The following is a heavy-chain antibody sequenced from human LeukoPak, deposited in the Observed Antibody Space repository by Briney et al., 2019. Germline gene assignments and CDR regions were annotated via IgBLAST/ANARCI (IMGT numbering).Heavy chain of an antibody. V-gene: IGHV3-23*01. Sequence: GGSLRLSCAASGFTFSSYSMTWVRQAPGKGLEWVSVISGSGGATYYADSVKGRFTISRDNAKNSLYLQMNSLRPEDTAVYFCARGEAFCDYWGQGALVTVSS. CDR3: ARGEAFCDY. CDR2: ISGSGGAT. CDR1: GFTFSSYS. J-gene: IGHJ4*02.